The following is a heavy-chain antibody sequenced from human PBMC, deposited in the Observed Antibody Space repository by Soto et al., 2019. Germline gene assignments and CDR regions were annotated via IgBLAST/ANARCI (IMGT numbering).Heavy chain of an antibody. CDR2: IYWDDDM. CDR3: AHRVLRTVFGLVTTTAIYFDF. J-gene: IGHJ4*02. Sequence: QITLNESGPPVVRPTETLTLTCRFSGFSLTTSGVGVGWIRQSPGKAPEWLALIYWDDDMRYSASLKSRLTITQDTSKNQVVLTVSDLDPTDTATYYCAHRVLRTVFGLVTTTAIYFDFWGQGTPVAVSS. D-gene: IGHD3-3*01. V-gene: IGHV2-5*02. CDR1: GFSLTTSGVG.